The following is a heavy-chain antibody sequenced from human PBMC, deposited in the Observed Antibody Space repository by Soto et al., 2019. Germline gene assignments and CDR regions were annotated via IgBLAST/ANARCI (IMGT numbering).Heavy chain of an antibody. D-gene: IGHD2-2*01. CDR1: GFSFSTYA. J-gene: IGHJ4*02. Sequence: EVQLLDSGGGLVQPGGSLRLSCAASGFSFSTYAMSWVRQAPGKGLEWVSAISGSGGTTYYADSVKGRFTISRDNSKNTVYLQTNSLRAEDTAVYYCAKETMASAYADYWGQGTLVTVSS. CDR2: ISGSGGTT. CDR3: AKETMASAYADY. V-gene: IGHV3-23*01.